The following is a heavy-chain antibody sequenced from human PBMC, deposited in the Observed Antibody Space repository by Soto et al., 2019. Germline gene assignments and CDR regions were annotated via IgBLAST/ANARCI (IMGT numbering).Heavy chain of an antibody. V-gene: IGHV4-34*01. CDR2: INDSGNI. CDR3: ARGLILWFGDLSRRGGYYYYMDV. CDR1: DGSFSGYQ. D-gene: IGHD3-10*01. J-gene: IGHJ6*03. Sequence: QVQLEQWGAGLLKPSETLSLTCAVYDGSFSGYQWSWIRQTPGKGLEWIGGINDSGNINYNPSLKSQVTLLVDSPKKQISLRLSSVTAAYTAVYYCARGLILWFGDLSRRGGYYYYMDVWGKWTTVTASS.